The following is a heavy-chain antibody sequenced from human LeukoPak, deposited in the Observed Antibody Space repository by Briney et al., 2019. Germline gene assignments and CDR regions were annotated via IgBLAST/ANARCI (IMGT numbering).Heavy chain of an antibody. J-gene: IGHJ4*02. Sequence: SGXXFTXXXXHWVXXAXGXXXXWMGWINPNSGGTNYAQKFKGWVTLTRDTSVNTTYMDLSRLTSDVTAVYFCARGTPGSYLGYWGQGTLVTVSP. CDR1: GXXFTXXX. CDR2: INPNSGGT. V-gene: IGHV1-2*04. D-gene: IGHD3-16*02. CDR3: ARGTPGSYLGY.